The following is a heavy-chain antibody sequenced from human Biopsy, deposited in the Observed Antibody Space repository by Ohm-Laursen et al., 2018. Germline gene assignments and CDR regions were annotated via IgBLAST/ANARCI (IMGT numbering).Heavy chain of an antibody. Sequence: TLSLTCSVSGDSIATFNYYWGWVRQPPGKGLEWLATIFYSGTTYFSRPLESRLTISQDTSSNHFSLRLKYVTAADTGVYYCARIYFYGLGSSDYFFDSWGQGTLVTVSS. J-gene: IGHJ4*02. CDR2: IFYSGTT. CDR3: ARIYFYGLGSSDYFFDS. V-gene: IGHV4-39*01. CDR1: GDSIATFNYY. D-gene: IGHD3-10*01.